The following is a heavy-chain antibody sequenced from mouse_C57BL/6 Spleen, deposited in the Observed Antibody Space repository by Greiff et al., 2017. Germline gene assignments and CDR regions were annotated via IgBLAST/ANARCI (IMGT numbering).Heavy chain of an antibody. CDR2: INYDGSST. CDR3: ARENYDYDGDWYFDV. V-gene: IGHV5-16*01. D-gene: IGHD2-4*01. J-gene: IGHJ1*03. Sequence: EVKLVESEGGLVQPGSSMKLSCTASGFTFSDYYMAWVRQVPEKGLEWVANINYDGSSTYYLDSLKSRFIISRDNAKNILYLQMSSMKSEDTATYYCARENYDYDGDWYFDVWGTGTTVTVSS. CDR1: GFTFSDYY.